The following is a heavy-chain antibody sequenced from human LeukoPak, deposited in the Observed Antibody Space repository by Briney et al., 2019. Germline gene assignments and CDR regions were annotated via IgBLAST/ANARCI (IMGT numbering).Heavy chain of an antibody. CDR2: INPNSGGT. V-gene: IGHV1-2*02. J-gene: IGHJ6*03. CDR3: ARGGHSSSWLTYYYYYMDV. D-gene: IGHD6-13*01. Sequence: GASVKVSCKASGYTFTGYYMHWVRQAPGQGLEWMGWINPNSGGTNYAQKFQGRVTMTRDTSTSTVYMELSSLRSEDTAVYYCARGGHSSSWLTYYYYYMDVWGKGTTVTVSS. CDR1: GYTFTGYY.